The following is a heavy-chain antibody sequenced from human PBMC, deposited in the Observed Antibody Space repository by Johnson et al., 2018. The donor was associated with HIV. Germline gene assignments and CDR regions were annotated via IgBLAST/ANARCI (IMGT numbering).Heavy chain of an antibody. D-gene: IGHD3-16*01. CDR3: ANEGGDQDYAFDI. CDR2: ISSSGASI. CDR1: GFTFSNFA. Sequence: VQLLESGGGLVKPGESLRLSCAASGFTFSNFAMHWVRQAPGKGLEWVSYISSSGASIYYADSVKGRFTISRDNAKKSLYLQMNSLRAEDTAVYYCANEGGDQDYAFDIWGQGTMVTVSS. J-gene: IGHJ3*02. V-gene: IGHV3-11*04.